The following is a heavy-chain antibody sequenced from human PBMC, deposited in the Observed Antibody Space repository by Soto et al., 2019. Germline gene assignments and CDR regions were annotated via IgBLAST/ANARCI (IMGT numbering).Heavy chain of an antibody. CDR3: ASERDGENPNWFDL. CDR2: IYSGGST. J-gene: IGHJ5*02. V-gene: IGHV3-53*02. CDR1: GFTVSNNY. D-gene: IGHD2-8*01. Sequence: EVQVVETGGGLIQPGGSLILSCAVSGFTVSNNYMSCVRQPPGKGPEWVSDIYSGGSTYYADSVKGRFTISRDNSKNTLYLQMNSLRAEDTDVYYCASERDGENPNWFDLWGQGTLVSVSS.